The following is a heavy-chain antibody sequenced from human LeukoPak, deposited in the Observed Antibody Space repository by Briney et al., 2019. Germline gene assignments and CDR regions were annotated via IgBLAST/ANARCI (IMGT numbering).Heavy chain of an antibody. Sequence: KPSETLSLTCTVSGGSIRNYYWSWIRQPPGKGLEWIGYIYYSGSTNYNPSLKSRVTISVDTSKNQFSLKLSSVTAADTAVYYCARIERGGRGVMSRAGNDYWGQGTLVTVSS. CDR2: IYYSGST. CDR1: GGSIRNYY. J-gene: IGHJ4*02. CDR3: ARIERGGRGVMSRAGNDY. D-gene: IGHD3-10*01. V-gene: IGHV4-59*01.